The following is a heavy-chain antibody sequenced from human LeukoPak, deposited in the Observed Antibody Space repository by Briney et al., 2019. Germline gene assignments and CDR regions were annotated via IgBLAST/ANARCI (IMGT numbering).Heavy chain of an antibody. J-gene: IGHJ4*02. V-gene: IGHV3-23*01. CDR3: AKGAGGSYGLYYFDY. CDR2: IRGSGTGT. Sequence: GGSLRLSCAASGFTFGSYAMTWVRQAPGKGLEWVSAIRGSGTGTNYGDSVKGRFTISRHNSKNTVYLQMNSLRAEDTAMYYCAKGAGGSYGLYYFDYWGQGTLLTVSS. D-gene: IGHD3-10*01. CDR1: GFTFGSYA.